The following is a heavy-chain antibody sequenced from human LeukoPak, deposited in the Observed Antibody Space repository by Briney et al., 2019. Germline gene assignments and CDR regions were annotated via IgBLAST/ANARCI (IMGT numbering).Heavy chain of an antibody. J-gene: IGHJ6*02. CDR2: ISYDGSNK. CDR3: ARASGYYYYGMDV. Sequence: GGSLRLSCAASGLTFSSYAMHWVRQAPGKGLEWVAVISYDGSNKYYADSVKGRFTISRDNSKNTLYLQMNSLRAEDTAVYYCARASGYYYYGMDVWGQGTTVTVSS. CDR1: GLTFSSYA. V-gene: IGHV3-30*04.